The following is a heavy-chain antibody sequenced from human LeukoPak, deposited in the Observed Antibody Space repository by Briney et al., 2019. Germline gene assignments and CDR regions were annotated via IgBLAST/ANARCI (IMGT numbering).Heavy chain of an antibody. CDR2: ISGSDGST. D-gene: IGHD3-3*01. CDR1: GFTFSSYA. Sequence: PGGSLRLSCAASGFTFSSYAMSWVRQAPGKGLEWVSAISGSDGSTYYADSVKGRFTISRDNSKNTLYLQMNSLRAEDTAVYYCAKAPLITIFGVATPGAFDIWGQGTMVTVSS. J-gene: IGHJ3*02. CDR3: AKAPLITIFGVATPGAFDI. V-gene: IGHV3-23*01.